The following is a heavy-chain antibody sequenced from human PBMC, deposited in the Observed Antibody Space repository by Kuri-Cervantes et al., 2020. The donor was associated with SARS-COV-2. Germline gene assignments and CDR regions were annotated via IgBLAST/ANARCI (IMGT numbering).Heavy chain of an antibody. D-gene: IGHD3-9*01. CDR2: IYYSGST. J-gene: IGHJ3*02. V-gene: IGHV4-59*01. CDR1: GGSISSYY. Sequence: SETLSLTCTVSGGSISSYYWSWIRQPPGKGLEWIGYIYYSGSTNYNPSLKSRVTISVDTSKNQFSLKLSSVTAADTAVYYCARNRAGSNEVTITADDAFDIWGQGTMVTVSS. CDR3: ARNRAGSNEVTITADDAFDI.